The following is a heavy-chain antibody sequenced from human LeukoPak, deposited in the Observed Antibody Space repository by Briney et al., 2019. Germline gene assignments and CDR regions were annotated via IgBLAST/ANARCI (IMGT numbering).Heavy chain of an antibody. CDR3: ASPGDYDPYYFDY. V-gene: IGHV4-34*01. CDR2: INHTRST. D-gene: IGHD4-17*01. CDR1: GESFSGYY. J-gene: IGHJ4*02. Sequence: PSETLSLTCAVCGESFSGYYWSWIRQPPGKGLEVIAQINHTRSTNYNPSLKSRITISVDTSKKQFSLRVSTVSAADTAVYYCASPGDYDPYYFDYWGQGTLVTVSS.